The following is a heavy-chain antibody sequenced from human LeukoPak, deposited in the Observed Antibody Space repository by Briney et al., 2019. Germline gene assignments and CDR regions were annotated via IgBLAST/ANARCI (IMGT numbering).Heavy chain of an antibody. CDR2: VYYSGSI. J-gene: IGHJ5*02. Sequence: PSETLSLTCTVSGDSITSGAYYWAWLRQPPGKGLEWIGSVYYSGSINYNPSLKGRVSISRDMSKNQFSLNLNSVNATDTAVYYCARRDCAAWFDPWGQGTLVTVSS. CDR3: ARRDCAAWFDP. CDR1: GDSITSGAYY. V-gene: IGHV4-39*07. D-gene: IGHD2-21*02.